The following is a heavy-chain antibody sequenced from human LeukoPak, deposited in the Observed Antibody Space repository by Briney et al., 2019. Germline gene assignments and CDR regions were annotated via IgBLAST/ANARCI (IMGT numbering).Heavy chain of an antibody. D-gene: IGHD3-22*01. CDR1: GFTFRSYG. CDR3: ARGTYDSSGYYFLGAFDI. J-gene: IGHJ3*02. CDR2: IYSGGST. Sequence: GGSLRLSCAASGFTFRSYGMSWVRQAPGKGLEWVSVIYSGGSTYYADSVKGRFTISRDNSKNTLYLQMNSLRAEDTAVYYCARGTYDSSGYYFLGAFDIWGQGTMVTVSS. V-gene: IGHV3-53*01.